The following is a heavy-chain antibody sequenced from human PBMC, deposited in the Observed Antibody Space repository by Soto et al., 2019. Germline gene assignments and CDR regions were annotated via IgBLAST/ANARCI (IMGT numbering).Heavy chain of an antibody. CDR3: ARGGITIYDYALDV. J-gene: IGHJ6*04. Sequence: PSETLSLTCAVDGGSFSGHYWSWIRQPPGKGLEWIGEINPSGSTKYNPSLKSRVTISADTSRNQFSLKLSSVTAADTAVFYCARGGITIYDYALDVWGKGTKATVS. V-gene: IGHV4-34*01. CDR2: INPSGST. D-gene: IGHD3-3*01. CDR1: GGSFSGHY.